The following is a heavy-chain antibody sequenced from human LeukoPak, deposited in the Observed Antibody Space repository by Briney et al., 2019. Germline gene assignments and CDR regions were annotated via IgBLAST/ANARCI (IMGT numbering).Heavy chain of an antibody. CDR3: GKTDIYFNPIDY. CDR1: GVSISSSEW. Sequence: SETLSLTCAVSGVSISSSEWWIWVRQPPGQGLEWIWEIHRDGRTRYNPSLKSRVTMSMDYSKNQFSLSVTSVTAADTAIYYCGKTDIYFNPIDYWGPGSLVTVSS. D-gene: IGHD3-9*01. J-gene: IGHJ4*02. CDR2: IHRDGRT. V-gene: IGHV4-4*02.